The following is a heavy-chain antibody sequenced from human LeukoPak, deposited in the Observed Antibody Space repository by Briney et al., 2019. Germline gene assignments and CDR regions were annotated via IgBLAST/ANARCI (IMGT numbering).Heavy chain of an antibody. Sequence: PGGSLRLSCAASGFTFSDYYMSWIRQAPGKGLEWVSYISISGSTIYYADSVKGRFTISRDNAKNSLYLQMNSLRAEDTDVYYCARDLGYDILTGYHIPYYFDYWGQGTLVTSPQ. V-gene: IGHV3-11*01. CDR1: GFTFSDYY. CDR3: ARDLGYDILTGYHIPYYFDY. D-gene: IGHD3-9*01. CDR2: ISISGSTI. J-gene: IGHJ4*02.